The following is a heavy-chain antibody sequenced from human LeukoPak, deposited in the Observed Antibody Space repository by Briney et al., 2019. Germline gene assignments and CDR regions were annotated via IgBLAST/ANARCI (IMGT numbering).Heavy chain of an antibody. D-gene: IGHD3-22*01. CDR2: ISGDGGST. CDR3: AKDIRDYCDSSGYPGVSY. CDR1: GFTFDDYA. J-gene: IGHJ4*02. Sequence: GGSLRLSCAASGFTFDDYAMHWVRQAPGKGLEWVSLISGDGGSTYYADSVKGRFTISRDNSKNSLYLQMNSLRTEDTALYYCAKDIRDYCDSSGYPGVSYWGQGTLVTVSS. V-gene: IGHV3-43*02.